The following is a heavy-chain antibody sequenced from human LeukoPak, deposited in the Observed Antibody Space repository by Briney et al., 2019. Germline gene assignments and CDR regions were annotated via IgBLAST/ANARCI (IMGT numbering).Heavy chain of an antibody. Sequence: GGSLRLSCAASGFTFDDYAMHWVRQAPGKGLEWVSGISWNSGGIGYADSVKGRFTISRDNAKNSLYLQINSLRAEDTAFYYCAKDKFGGVVVPLGWYFDLWGRGTLVTVSS. V-gene: IGHV3-9*01. D-gene: IGHD2-15*01. CDR3: AKDKFGGVVVPLGWYFDL. CDR2: ISWNSGGI. J-gene: IGHJ2*01. CDR1: GFTFDDYA.